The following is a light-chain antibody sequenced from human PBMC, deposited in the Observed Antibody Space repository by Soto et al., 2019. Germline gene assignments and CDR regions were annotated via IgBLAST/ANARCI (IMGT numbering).Light chain of an antibody. Sequence: EIVLTQSPATLSLSPGERATLSCRASQSVSSYLAWYQQKPGQAPRLLIYDTSSRATGIPARFSGSGSGTDFTLTISSLEPEDFEVYYCQQRSNWLTFGGGTKVEMK. V-gene: IGKV3-11*01. CDR2: DTS. CDR3: QQRSNWLT. CDR1: QSVSSY. J-gene: IGKJ4*01.